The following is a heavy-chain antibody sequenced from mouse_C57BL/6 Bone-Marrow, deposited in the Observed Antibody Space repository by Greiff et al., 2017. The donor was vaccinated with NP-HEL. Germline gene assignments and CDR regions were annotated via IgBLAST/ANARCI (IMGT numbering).Heavy chain of an antibody. CDR3: AEGGYGYDPYWYFDV. Sequence: QVQLQQPGAELVKPGASVKMSCKASGYTFTSYWITWVKQRPGQGLEWIGDIYPGSGSTNYNEKFKSKATLTVDTSSSTAYMQLSRLTCEDSAVYDCAEGGYGYDPYWYFDVWGTGTTVTVSS. J-gene: IGHJ1*03. D-gene: IGHD2-2*01. CDR2: IYPGSGST. V-gene: IGHV1-55*01. CDR1: GYTFTSYW.